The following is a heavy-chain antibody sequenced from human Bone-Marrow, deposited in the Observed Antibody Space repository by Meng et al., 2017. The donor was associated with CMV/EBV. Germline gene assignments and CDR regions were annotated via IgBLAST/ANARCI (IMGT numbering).Heavy chain of an antibody. J-gene: IGHJ4*02. Sequence: GGPLRLSCAASGFPFSTYSMHWVRQAPGKGLEWVSSISGSSTYIYYAESVKGRFTISRDNAKNSLYLQMNSLRAEDTAVYYCATSKSTILGYCSSAACHLEYCGQRTLVTVSS. CDR3: ATSKSTILGYCSSAACHLEY. CDR1: GFPFSTYS. CDR2: ISGSSTYI. D-gene: IGHD2-2*01. V-gene: IGHV3-21*01.